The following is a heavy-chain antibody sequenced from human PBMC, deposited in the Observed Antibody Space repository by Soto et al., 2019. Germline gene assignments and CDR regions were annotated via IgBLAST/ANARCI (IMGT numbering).Heavy chain of an antibody. D-gene: IGHD6-13*01. CDR3: ARRPPYSSFDY. CDR2: IWYDGSNK. V-gene: IGHV3-33*01. J-gene: IGHJ4*02. Sequence: GGSLRLSCAASGFTFSSYGMHWVRQAPGKGLEWVAVIWYDGSNKYYADSVKGRFTISRDNSKNTLYLQMNSLRAEDTAVYYCARRPPYSSFDYWGQGTLVTVSS. CDR1: GFTFSSYG.